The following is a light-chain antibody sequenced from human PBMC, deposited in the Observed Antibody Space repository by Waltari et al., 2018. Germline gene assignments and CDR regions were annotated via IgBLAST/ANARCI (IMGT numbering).Light chain of an antibody. CDR1: RSHIGSYYH. J-gene: IGLJ1*01. CDR2: ANN. V-gene: IGLV1-40*01. CDR3: QSFDSSLDGYV. Sequence: QSVLTQPPSVSGAPGQRVTISCTGSRSHIGSYYHVHWYPHLPGTAPKVLIYANNNRPSGVPDRFSGSKSGASASLAITGLQAEDEADYYCQSFDSSLDGYVFGTGTKVTVL.